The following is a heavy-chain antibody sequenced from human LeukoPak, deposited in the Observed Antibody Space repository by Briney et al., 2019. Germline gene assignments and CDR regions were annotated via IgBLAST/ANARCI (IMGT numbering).Heavy chain of an antibody. CDR1: GFSFTIYS. J-gene: IGHJ4*02. CDR3: AGDRYYGSGSYQNAGGCFDY. D-gene: IGHD3-10*01. Sequence: GGSLRLSCAASGFSFTIYSMNWVRQTPGKGLEWLSYISSSSSIIYYADSVKGRFTISRDNARNSLYLEMNSLRDEDTAIYYCAGDRYYGSGSYQNAGGCFDYWGQGTLVTVSS. CDR2: ISSSSSII. V-gene: IGHV3-48*02.